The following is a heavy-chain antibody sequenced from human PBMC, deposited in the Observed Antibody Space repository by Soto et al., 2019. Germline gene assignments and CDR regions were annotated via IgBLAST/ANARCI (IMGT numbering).Heavy chain of an antibody. Sequence: GKGLEWIGEIYHSGSTNYNPSLKSRVTISVDKSKNQFSLKLSSVTAADTAVYFCSRDYGGADSSEVAFDIWGQGTMVTVSS. D-gene: IGHD6-25*01. V-gene: IGHV4-4*01. J-gene: IGHJ3*02. CDR3: SRDYGGADSSEVAFDI. CDR2: IYHSGST.